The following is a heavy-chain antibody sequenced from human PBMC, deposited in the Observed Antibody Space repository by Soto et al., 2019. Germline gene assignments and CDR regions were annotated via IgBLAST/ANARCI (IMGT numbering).Heavy chain of an antibody. Sequence: QVQLVESGGGVVQPGRSLRLSCAASGFTFSSYAMHWVRQAPGKGLEWVAVISYDGSNKYYADSVKGRFTISRDNSKNTLYLQMNSLRAEDTAVYYCARDSAGSLLGYFDYWGQGTLVTVSS. CDR2: ISYDGSNK. V-gene: IGHV3-30-3*01. J-gene: IGHJ4*02. CDR1: GFTFSSYA. CDR3: ARDSAGSLLGYFDY. D-gene: IGHD2-15*01.